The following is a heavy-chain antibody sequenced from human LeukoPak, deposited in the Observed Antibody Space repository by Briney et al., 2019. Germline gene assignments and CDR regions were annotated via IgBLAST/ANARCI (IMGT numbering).Heavy chain of an antibody. CDR1: GFTFSSYA. V-gene: IGHV3-23*01. CDR3: AKKVPANWGSYFDY. Sequence: GGSLRLSCAASGFTFSSYAMSWVRQAPGKGLEWVSAISGSGDSTYSTDSVKGRFTISRDNSKHTLYLQMNSLRAEDTAVYYCAKKVPANWGSYFDYWGQGTLVTVSS. CDR2: ISGSGDST. J-gene: IGHJ4*02. D-gene: IGHD7-27*01.